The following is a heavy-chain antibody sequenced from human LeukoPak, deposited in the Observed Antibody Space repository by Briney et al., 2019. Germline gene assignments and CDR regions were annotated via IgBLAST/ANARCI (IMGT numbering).Heavy chain of an antibody. CDR2: IYYSGST. V-gene: IGHV4-59*08. CDR1: GGSISSYY. D-gene: IGHD6-13*01. Sequence: PSETLSLTCTASGGSISSYYWSWIRQPPGKGLEWIGYIYYSGSTNYNPSLKSRVTISVDTSKNQFSLKLSSVTAADTAVYYCASQPLSIAAAVSWGQGTLVTVSS. J-gene: IGHJ1*01. CDR3: ASQPLSIAAAVS.